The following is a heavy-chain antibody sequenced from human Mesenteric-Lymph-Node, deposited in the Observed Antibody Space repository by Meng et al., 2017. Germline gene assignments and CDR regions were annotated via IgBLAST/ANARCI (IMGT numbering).Heavy chain of an antibody. J-gene: IGHJ3*02. CDR1: GFTFSSYA. V-gene: IGHV3-30*01. CDR3: ARGWATMMGVENEAFDI. D-gene: IGHD3-22*01. CDR2: ISYDGGNK. Sequence: GESLKISCAASGFTFSSYAMHWVRQAPGKGLEWVAVISYDGGNKYYADSVKGRFTISRDNSKNTLYLQMNSLRAEDTAVYYCARGWATMMGVENEAFDIWGQGTMVTVSS.